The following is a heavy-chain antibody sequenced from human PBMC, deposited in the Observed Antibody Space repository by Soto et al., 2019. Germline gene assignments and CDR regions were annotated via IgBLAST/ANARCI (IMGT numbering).Heavy chain of an antibody. D-gene: IGHD2-15*01. V-gene: IGHV3-23*01. CDR1: GLTFSSNA. Sequence: HPGGSLRLSCAASGLTFSSNAMSWVRQAPGKGLEWVSTISDSGGSTYYADSVEGRFTISRDNSKNTLYLQMNSLRAEDTAVYYCAKDESRVVVPDNWFDSWGQGTLVTVSS. J-gene: IGHJ5*01. CDR3: AKDESRVVVPDNWFDS. CDR2: ISDSGGST.